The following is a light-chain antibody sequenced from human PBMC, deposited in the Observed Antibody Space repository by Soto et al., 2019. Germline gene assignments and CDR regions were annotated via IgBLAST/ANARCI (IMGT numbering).Light chain of an antibody. CDR2: EVT. Sequence: QSALTQPASVSGSPGQSITISCTGTSSDVGGYNYVSWFQQHPGKAPKLMIYEVTNRPSGVSNRFSGSKSGNTASLTISGLQAEEEADYYCSSYTSNSAYVFGTGTKVTVL. J-gene: IGLJ1*01. V-gene: IGLV2-14*01. CDR3: SSYTSNSAYV. CDR1: SSDVGGYNY.